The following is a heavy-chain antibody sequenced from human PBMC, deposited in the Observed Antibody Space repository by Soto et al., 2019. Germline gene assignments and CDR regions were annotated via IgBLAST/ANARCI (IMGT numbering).Heavy chain of an antibody. CDR3: AREDIQDIVVVVVAPEGLGY. CDR1: GYTFTSYG. V-gene: IGHV1-18*01. J-gene: IGHJ4*02. D-gene: IGHD2-15*01. CDR2: ISGYNGNS. Sequence: QVQLVQSGAEVKKPGASVQVSCKASGYTFTSYGITWVRQAPGQGLEWMGRISGYNGNSNYAQNLQGRDTTTTDTSPSTPYMEPRSLRSDDTAVYYCAREDIQDIVVVVVAPEGLGYWGQGTLVTVSS.